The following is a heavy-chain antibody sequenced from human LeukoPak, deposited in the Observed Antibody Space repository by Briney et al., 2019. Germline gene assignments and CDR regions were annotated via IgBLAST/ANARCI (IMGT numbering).Heavy chain of an antibody. Sequence: ASVKVSCKASGYTFTSLDINWVRQAPGQGLEWMGWMNPSSGYTGYAQQFQGRVTLTRSTSISTAYMEVSSLRSEDTAVYYCARVDGSPDYWGQGTLVTVSS. V-gene: IGHV1-8*03. CDR2: MNPSSGYT. J-gene: IGHJ4*02. CDR3: ARVDGSPDY. CDR1: GYTFTSLD. D-gene: IGHD3-22*01.